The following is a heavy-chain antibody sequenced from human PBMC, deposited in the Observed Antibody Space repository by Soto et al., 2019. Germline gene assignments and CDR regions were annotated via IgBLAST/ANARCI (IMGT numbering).Heavy chain of an antibody. V-gene: IGHV4-31*03. CDR2: IYYSGST. CDR3: ARDLSPGWFGDLRGGIDY. Sequence: SETLSLTCTVSGGSISSGGYYWSWIRQHPGKGLEWIGYIYYSGSTYYNPSLKSRVTISVDTSKNQFSLKLSSVTAADTAVYYCARDLSPGWFGDLRGGIDYWGQGTLVTVSS. D-gene: IGHD3-10*01. CDR1: GGSISSGGYY. J-gene: IGHJ4*02.